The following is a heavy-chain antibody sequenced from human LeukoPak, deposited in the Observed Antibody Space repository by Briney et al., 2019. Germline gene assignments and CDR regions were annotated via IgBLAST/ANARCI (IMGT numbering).Heavy chain of an antibody. Sequence: PGGSLRLSCSASGFTFKSYAMHWVRQAPGKGLEYVSSINTNGANTYYADSVKGRFTISRDNSRNTVYAQMNSLTPEDTAVYYCVKGLDYSSSQMDSWGQGTTVIVSS. CDR1: GFTFKSYA. J-gene: IGHJ6*02. V-gene: IGHV3-64*05. D-gene: IGHD6-6*01. CDR3: VKGLDYSSSQMDS. CDR2: INTNGANT.